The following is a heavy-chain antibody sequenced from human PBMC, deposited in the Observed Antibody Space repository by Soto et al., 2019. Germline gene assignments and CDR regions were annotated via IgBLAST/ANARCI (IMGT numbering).Heavy chain of an antibody. V-gene: IGHV1-18*01. CDR1: GYGFTTYG. CDR2: ISAHNGNX. D-gene: IGHD3-10*01. Sequence: QVHLVQSGAEVKKPGASVKVSCKGSGYGFTTYGITWVRQAPGQGLEWMAWISAHNGNXXXXQKLQGRVTVTRDTXXXXXXXXXXSLXXXXTXXYYCARGRYGDYWGQGALVTVSS. J-gene: IGHJ4*02. CDR3: ARGRYGDY.